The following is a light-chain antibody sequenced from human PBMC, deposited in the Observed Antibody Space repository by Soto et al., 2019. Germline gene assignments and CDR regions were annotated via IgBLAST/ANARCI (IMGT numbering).Light chain of an antibody. CDR1: QGISNY. J-gene: IGKJ4*01. CDR2: AAS. Sequence: DVLMTQAPSSLSASVGDRVTITCRASQGISNYLAWYQQKPGKVPKLLIYAASILQSGVPSRFSGSGSGTDFTLTISSLQPEDVATYYCQKYNSAPRTFGGGTEVEIK. CDR3: QKYNSAPRT. V-gene: IGKV1-27*01.